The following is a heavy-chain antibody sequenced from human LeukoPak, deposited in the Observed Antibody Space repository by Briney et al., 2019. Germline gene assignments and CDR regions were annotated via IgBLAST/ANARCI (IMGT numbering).Heavy chain of an antibody. V-gene: IGHV3-48*03. D-gene: IGHD2-2*01. J-gene: IGHJ6*03. Sequence: GGSLRLSCAAAGFTFRSYEMNWVRPAPGKGLEWISYIGSSGSTLYYADSVKGRFTISRDNAKNSLYLQMTSLTAEDTAVYYCARETCTTTRCYYYYYNYMDVWGKGTTVTVSS. CDR2: IGSSGSTL. CDR1: GFTFRSYE. CDR3: ARETCTTTRCYYYYYNYMDV.